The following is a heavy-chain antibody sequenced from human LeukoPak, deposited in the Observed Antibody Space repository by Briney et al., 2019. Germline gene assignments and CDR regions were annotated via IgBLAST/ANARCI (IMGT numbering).Heavy chain of an antibody. Sequence: PGGSLRLSCAASGFTVSSNYMSWVRQAPGKGLEWVSGISGSGGSTYHADSVKGRFNISRDNSKNTLYLQMKSLRAEDTAIYYCATAPIRYFAPNFDYWGQGTQVTVSS. CDR2: ISGSGGST. V-gene: IGHV3-23*01. D-gene: IGHD3-9*01. CDR3: ATAPIRYFAPNFDY. J-gene: IGHJ4*02. CDR1: GFTVSSNY.